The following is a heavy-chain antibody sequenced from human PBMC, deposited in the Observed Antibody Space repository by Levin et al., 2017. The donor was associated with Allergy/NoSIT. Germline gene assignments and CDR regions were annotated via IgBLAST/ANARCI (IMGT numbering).Heavy chain of an antibody. Sequence: SETLSLTCTVSGGSISSGDYYWSWIRQPPGKGLEWIGYIYYSGSTYYNPSLKSRVTISVDTSKNQFSLKLSSVTAADTAVYYCARDGPPNQLDSAFDYWGQGTLVTVSS. CDR2: IYYSGST. J-gene: IGHJ4*02. CDR3: ARDGPPNQLDSAFDY. D-gene: IGHD2-2*01. V-gene: IGHV4-30-4*01. CDR1: GGSISSGDYY.